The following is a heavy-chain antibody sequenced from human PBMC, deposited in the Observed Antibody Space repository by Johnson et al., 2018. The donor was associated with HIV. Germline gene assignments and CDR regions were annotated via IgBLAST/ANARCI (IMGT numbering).Heavy chain of an antibody. CDR3: AQGGWLQFDAFDI. V-gene: IGHV3-23*04. CDR1: GFTFSSYA. Sequence: VQVVESGGGLVRPGGSLRLSCAASGFTFSSYAMSWVRQAPGKGLEWVSAISGSGGSTYYADSVKGRFTISRDNSKNTLYLQMNSLRAEDTAVYYCAQGGWLQFDAFDIWGQGTMVTVS. J-gene: IGHJ3*02. CDR2: ISGSGGST. D-gene: IGHD5-24*01.